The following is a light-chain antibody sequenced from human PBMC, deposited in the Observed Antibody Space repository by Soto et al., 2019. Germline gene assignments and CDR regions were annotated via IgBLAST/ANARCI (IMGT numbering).Light chain of an antibody. CDR1: SSDVGGYDY. V-gene: IGLV2-14*01. CDR2: GVS. J-gene: IGLJ1*01. Sequence: QSVLTQPASVSGSPGQSITISCTGTSSDVGGYDYVSWYQQHPGKAPKLVLYGVSYRPSGISARFSGSKFQNTASLTISGLQTEDEADYYCCSYAGSYSYAFATGTKLTVL. CDR3: CSYAGSYSYA.